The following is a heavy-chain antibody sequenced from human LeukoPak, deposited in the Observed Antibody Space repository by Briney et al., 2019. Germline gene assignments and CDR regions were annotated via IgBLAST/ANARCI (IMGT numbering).Heavy chain of an antibody. CDR3: ARAGYDYVWGSDRLFDY. J-gene: IGHJ4*02. Sequence: SETMSLTCTASGFSISSCYYSCFLREPPEKRQEWTGSIYHSGSTYYDPSVKGRFTISVDNAKNQLSLKLNSVTAADTAVYYCARAGYDYVWGSDRLFDYWGQGTLVTVSS. V-gene: IGHV4-38-2*02. CDR2: IYHSGST. CDR1: GFSISSCYY. D-gene: IGHD3-16*02.